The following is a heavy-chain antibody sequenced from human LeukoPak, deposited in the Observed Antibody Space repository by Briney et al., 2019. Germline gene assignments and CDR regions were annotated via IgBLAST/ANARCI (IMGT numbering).Heavy chain of an antibody. CDR1: GGSISSGSYY. D-gene: IGHD2-2*01. CDR3: ARARSTSYRTHYYYGMDV. V-gene: IGHV4-61*02. J-gene: IGHJ6*02. CDR2: IYTNGST. Sequence: SETLSLTCTVSGGSISSGSYYWSWIRQPAGKGLEWIGRIYTNGSTNYNPSLKSRVTISVDTSKNQFSLKLSSVTAADTAVYYCARARSTSYRTHYYYGMDVWGQGTTVTVSS.